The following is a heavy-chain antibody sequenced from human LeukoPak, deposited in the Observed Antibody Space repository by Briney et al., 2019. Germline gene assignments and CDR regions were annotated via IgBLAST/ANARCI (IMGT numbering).Heavy chain of an antibody. J-gene: IGHJ4*02. V-gene: IGHV4-34*01. Sequence: SETLSLTCAVYGGSFSGYYWSWIRQPPGKGLEWIGEINHSGSTNYNPSLKSRVTISVDTSKNQFSLKLSSVTAADTAVYYCASVPSSGWYAFDYWGQGTLVTVSS. CDR1: GGSFSGYY. CDR2: INHSGST. CDR3: ASVPSSGWYAFDY. D-gene: IGHD6-13*01.